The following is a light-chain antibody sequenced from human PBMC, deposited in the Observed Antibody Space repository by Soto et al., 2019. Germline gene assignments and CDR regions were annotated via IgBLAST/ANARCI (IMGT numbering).Light chain of an antibody. J-gene: IGKJ2*01. CDR2: GAS. CDR3: HQYGSSPYT. CDR1: QSVGSSY. V-gene: IGKV3-20*01. Sequence: EIVLTQSPGTLSLSPGERAALSCRASQSVGSSYLAWYQQKPGQAPRLLIYGASSRATGFPDRFSGSGSGTDFTLTITSLEPEDFVVYYCHQYGSSPYTFGQGTKLEVK.